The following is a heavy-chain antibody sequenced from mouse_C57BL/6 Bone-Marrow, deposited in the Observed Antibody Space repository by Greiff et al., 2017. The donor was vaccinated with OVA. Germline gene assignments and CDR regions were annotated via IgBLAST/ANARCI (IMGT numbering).Heavy chain of an antibody. V-gene: IGHV1-80*01. CDR1: GYAFSSYW. CDR2: IYPGDGDT. CDR3: ARSRRPRLLGTLFAY. J-gene: IGHJ3*01. Sequence: QVQLQQSGAELVKPGASVKISCKASGYAFSSYWMNWVKQRPGKGLEWIGQIYPGDGDTNYNGKFKGKATLTADKSSSTAYMQLSSLTSEDSAVYFCARSRRPRLLGTLFAYWGQGTLVTVSA. D-gene: IGHD1-1*01.